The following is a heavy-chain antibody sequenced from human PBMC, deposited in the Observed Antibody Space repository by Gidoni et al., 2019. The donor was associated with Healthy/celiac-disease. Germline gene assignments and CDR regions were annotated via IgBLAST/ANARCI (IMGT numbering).Heavy chain of an antibody. CDR3: ARLDGEAAAAYVVDY. CDR1: GGSISSSSYY. Sequence: QLQLQESGPGLVKPSETLSLTCTVSGGSISSSSYYWGWIRQPPGKGLEWIGSIYYSGSTYYNPSLKSRVTISVDTSKNQFSLKLSSVTAADTAVYYCARLDGEAAAAYVVDYWGQGTLVTVSS. V-gene: IGHV4-39*01. CDR2: IYYSGST. D-gene: IGHD6-13*01. J-gene: IGHJ4*02.